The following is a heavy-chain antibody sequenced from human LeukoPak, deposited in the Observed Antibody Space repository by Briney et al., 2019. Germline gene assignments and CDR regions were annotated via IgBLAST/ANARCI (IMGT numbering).Heavy chain of an antibody. V-gene: IGHV3-21*01. CDR2: ISSSSSYI. Sequence: NAGGSLRLSCAASGFTFSSYSMNWVRQAPGKGLEWVSSISSSSSYIYYADSVKGRFTISRDNAKNSLYLQMNSLRAEDTAVYYCARVDGYYYGSGSPNQFDYWGQGTLVTVSS. J-gene: IGHJ4*02. CDR3: ARVDGYYYGSGSPNQFDY. D-gene: IGHD3-10*01. CDR1: GFTFSSYS.